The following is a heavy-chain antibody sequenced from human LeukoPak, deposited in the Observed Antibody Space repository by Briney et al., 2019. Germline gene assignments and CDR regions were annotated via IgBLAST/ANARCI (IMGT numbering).Heavy chain of an antibody. CDR1: GFTFSSYA. D-gene: IGHD2-21*01. CDR3: ARVRFLGRAPFDY. J-gene: IGHJ4*02. CDR2: ISYDGSNK. V-gene: IGHV3-30*04. Sequence: GGSPRLSCAASGFTFSSYAMHWVRQAPGKGLEWVAVISYDGSNKYYADSVKGRFTISRDNSKNTLYLQMNSLRAEDTAVYYCARVRFLGRAPFDYWGQGTLVTVSS.